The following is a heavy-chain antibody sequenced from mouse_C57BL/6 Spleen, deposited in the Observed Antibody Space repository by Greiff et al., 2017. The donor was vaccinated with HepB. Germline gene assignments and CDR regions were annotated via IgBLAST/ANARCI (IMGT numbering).Heavy chain of an antibody. D-gene: IGHD3-1*01. CDR2: ISSGSITI. J-gene: IGHJ3*01. CDR3: ARGLLPG. CDR1: GLTFSDYG. V-gene: IGHV5-17*01. Sequence: DVMLVESGGGLVKPGGSLKLSFEASGLTFSDYGMHWVRQPPGKGLEWVAYISSGSITIYLADTVKARFPIPRDNDKNTLFRQMTSLRSEDTAMYYCARGLLPGWGQGTLVNVSA.